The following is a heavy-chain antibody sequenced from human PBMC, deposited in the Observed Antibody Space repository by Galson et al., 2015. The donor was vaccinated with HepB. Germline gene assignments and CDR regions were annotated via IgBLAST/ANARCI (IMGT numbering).Heavy chain of an antibody. J-gene: IGHJ4*02. CDR1: GFTFSSYA. CDR2: ISGSGGST. CDR3: AKATYYYDSSGYYADY. Sequence: SLRLSCAASGFTFSSYAMSWVRQAPGKGLEWVLAISGSGGSTYYADSVKGRFTISRDNSKNTLYLQMNSLRAEDTAVYYCAKATYYYDSSGYYADYWGQGTLVTVSS. D-gene: IGHD3-22*01. V-gene: IGHV3-23*01.